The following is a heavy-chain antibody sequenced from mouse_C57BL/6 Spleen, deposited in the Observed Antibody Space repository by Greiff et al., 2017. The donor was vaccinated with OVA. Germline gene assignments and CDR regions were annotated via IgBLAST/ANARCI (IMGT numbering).Heavy chain of an antibody. D-gene: IGHD2-3*01. CDR2: INPNNGGT. Sequence: QLQQSGPELVKPGASVKISCKASGYTFTDYYMNWVKQSHGKSLEWIGDINPNNGGTSYNQKFKGKATLTVDKSSSTDYMELRSLTSEDSAVYDCALYDGYHYAMDYWGQGTSVTVSS. CDR1: GYTFTDYY. V-gene: IGHV1-26*01. J-gene: IGHJ4*01. CDR3: ALYDGYHYAMDY.